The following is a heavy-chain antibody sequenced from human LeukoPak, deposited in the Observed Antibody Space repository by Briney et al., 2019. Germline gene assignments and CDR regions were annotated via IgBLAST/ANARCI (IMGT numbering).Heavy chain of an antibody. J-gene: IGHJ4*02. D-gene: IGHD6-13*01. V-gene: IGHV3-30*04. CDR3: GRAPNEGSSWHYFDY. CDR2: ISYDGSNK. Sequence: GGSLRLSCAASGFTFSDNAMRWVRQAPGKGLEWVAVISYDGSNKYYADSVKGRFTISRDDSKNTLYLQITSLRTEDTAVSYCGRAPNEGSSWHYFDYWGQGTLVT. CDR1: GFTFSDNA.